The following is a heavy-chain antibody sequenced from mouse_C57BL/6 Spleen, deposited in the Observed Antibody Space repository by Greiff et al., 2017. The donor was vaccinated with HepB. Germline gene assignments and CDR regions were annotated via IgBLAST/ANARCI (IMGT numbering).Heavy chain of an antibody. CDR1: GFTFSSYA. CDR3: ARDRGYYYGSRGYYAMDY. CDR2: ISDGGSYT. J-gene: IGHJ4*01. D-gene: IGHD1-1*01. Sequence: EVMLVESGGGLVKPGGSLKLSCAASGFTFSSYAMSWVRQTPEKRLEWVATISDGGSYTYYPDNVKGRFTISRDNAKNNLYLQMSHLKSEDTAMYYCARDRGYYYGSRGYYAMDYWGQGTSVTVSS. V-gene: IGHV5-4*01.